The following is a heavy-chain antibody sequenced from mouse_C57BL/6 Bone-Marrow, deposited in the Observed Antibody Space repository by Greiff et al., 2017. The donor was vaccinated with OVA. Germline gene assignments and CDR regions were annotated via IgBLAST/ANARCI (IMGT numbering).Heavy chain of an antibody. CDR1: GFNIKNTY. CDR3: ARPPIYYDYDAWFAY. Sequence: VQLQQSVAELVRPGASVKLSCTASGFNIKNTYMHWVKQRPEQGLEWIGRIDPANGNTKYAPKFQGKATLTADTSSNTAYLQLSSLTSEDTAIYYCARPPIYYDYDAWFAYWGQGTLVTVSA. V-gene: IGHV14-3*01. D-gene: IGHD2-4*01. CDR2: IDPANGNT. J-gene: IGHJ3*01.